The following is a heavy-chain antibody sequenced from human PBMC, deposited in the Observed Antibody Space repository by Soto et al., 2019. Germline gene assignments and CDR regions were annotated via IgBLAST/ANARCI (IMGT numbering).Heavy chain of an antibody. CDR1: GDSISSGGYY. Sequence: SETLSLTCTVSGDSISSGGYYWSWIRQLPGKGLEWIGYIYSNGYTYYNPYLESRVTISLDTSNNQFSLKLTSVTAADTAVYYCARGRLLGGMDVWGQGTAVTVSS. J-gene: IGHJ6*02. V-gene: IGHV4-31*03. CDR3: ARGRLLGGMDV. CDR2: IYSNGYT. D-gene: IGHD2-15*01.